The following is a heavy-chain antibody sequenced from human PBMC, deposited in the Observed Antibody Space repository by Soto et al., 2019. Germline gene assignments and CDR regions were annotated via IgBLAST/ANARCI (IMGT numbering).Heavy chain of an antibody. Sequence: SETLSLTCAVYGGSFSGYYWSWIRQPPGKGLEWIGEINHSGSTNYNPSLKSRVTISVDTSKNQFSLKLSSVTAADTAVYYCARGSSWSNDYWGQGTLVTVSS. D-gene: IGHD6-13*01. CDR2: INHSGST. CDR3: ARGSSWSNDY. V-gene: IGHV4-34*01. CDR1: GGSFSGYY. J-gene: IGHJ4*02.